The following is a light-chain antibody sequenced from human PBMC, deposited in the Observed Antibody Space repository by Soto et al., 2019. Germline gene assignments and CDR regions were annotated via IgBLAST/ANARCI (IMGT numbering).Light chain of an antibody. CDR2: GAS. CDR3: HEYGRSAEA. CDR1: QSVASNY. Sequence: DIVLTQSPGTLSLSPGERATLSCRATQSVASNYLAWYQQKPGQAPRLLLHGASSRATGVPDRFSGSGSGTDFTLTIRRREREHLSVYYCHEYGRSAEAFGQGNKLDIK. V-gene: IGKV3-20*01. J-gene: IGKJ1*01.